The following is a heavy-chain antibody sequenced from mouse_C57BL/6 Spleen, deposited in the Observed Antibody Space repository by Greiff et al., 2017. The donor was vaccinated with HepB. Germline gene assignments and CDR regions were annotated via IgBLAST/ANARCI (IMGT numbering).Heavy chain of an antibody. D-gene: IGHD2-4*01. Sequence: GGGLVQPKGSLKLSCAASGFTFNTYAMHWVRQAPGKGLEWVARIRSKSSNYATYYADSVKDRFTISRDDSQSMLYLQMNNLKTEDTAMYYCVRNHDYDEGDYFDYWGQGTTLTVSS. J-gene: IGHJ2*01. V-gene: IGHV10-3*01. CDR1: GFTFNTYA. CDR2: IRSKSSNYAT. CDR3: VRNHDYDEGDYFDY.